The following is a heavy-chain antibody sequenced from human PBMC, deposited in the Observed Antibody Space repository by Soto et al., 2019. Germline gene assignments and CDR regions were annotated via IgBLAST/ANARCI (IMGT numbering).Heavy chain of an antibody. J-gene: IGHJ4*02. Sequence: GGSLRLSCAASGFTFSSYSMNWVRQAPGKGLEWVSSISSSSSYIYYADSVKGRFTISRDNAKNSLYLQMNSLRAEDTAVYYCARDLGRGLPLASPTFDYWGQGTLVTVSS. CDR2: ISSSSSYI. V-gene: IGHV3-21*01. CDR3: ARDLGRGLPLASPTFDY. CDR1: GFTFSSYS. D-gene: IGHD4-17*01.